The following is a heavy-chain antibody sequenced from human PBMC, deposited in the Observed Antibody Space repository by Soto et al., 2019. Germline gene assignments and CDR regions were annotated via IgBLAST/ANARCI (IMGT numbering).Heavy chain of an antibody. CDR3: ARDLTTLGTPVDDFDY. V-gene: IGHV3-74*03. CDR1: GFTFSNYW. D-gene: IGHD4-4*01. CDR2: INTDGSTT. J-gene: IGHJ4*02. Sequence: EVQLVESGGGLVQPGGSLRLSCAASGFTFSNYWMHWVRQAPGKGLVWISRINTDGSTTTYADSVKGRFTISRDNAKNTLFLQMNSLRAEDTAVYYCARDLTTLGTPVDDFDYWGQGTLVTVSS.